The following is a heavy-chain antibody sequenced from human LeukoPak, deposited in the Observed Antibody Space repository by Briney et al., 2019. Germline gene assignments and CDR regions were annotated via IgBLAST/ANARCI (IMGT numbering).Heavy chain of an antibody. CDR2: INPNSGGT. CDR1: GYTFTGYY. D-gene: IGHD2-2*01. Sequence: ASVKVSCKASGYTFTGYYMHWVRQAPGQGLEWMGWINPNSGGTNYAQKFQGRVTMTRDTSISTAYMELSRVRSDDTAVYYCARVRGSCTTTSCSSFDFWGQGTLVTVSP. V-gene: IGHV1-2*02. CDR3: ARVRGSCTTTSCSSFDF. J-gene: IGHJ4*02.